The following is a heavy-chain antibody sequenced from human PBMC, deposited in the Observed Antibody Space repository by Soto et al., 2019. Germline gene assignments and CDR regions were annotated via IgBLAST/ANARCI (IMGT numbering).Heavy chain of an antibody. J-gene: IGHJ4*02. CDR2: IWYDGSIK. V-gene: IGHV3-33*01. CDR3: ARDNDYYDSSGNYLAY. CDR1: GFNISSYG. D-gene: IGHD3-22*01. Sequence: PGGPLRLSCGASGFNISSYGMHWVRKAKSKGLEWVAVIWYDGSIKYYGDSVKGRFTISRDNSKNTLYLQMNSLRAEDTAVYYCARDNDYYDSSGNYLAYWVQGTLVTVSS.